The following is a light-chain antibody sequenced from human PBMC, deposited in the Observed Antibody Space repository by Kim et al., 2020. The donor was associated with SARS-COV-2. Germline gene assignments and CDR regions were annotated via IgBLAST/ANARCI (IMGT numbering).Light chain of an antibody. CDR2: GAS. Sequence: SPGERATLSCRASQSVSSSYLAWYQQKPGQAPRLLIYGASSRATGIPDRFSGSGSGTDFTLTINRLELEDFAVYYCQQYGSSPRTFGQGTKVDIK. V-gene: IGKV3-20*01. CDR1: QSVSSSY. CDR3: QQYGSSPRT. J-gene: IGKJ1*01.